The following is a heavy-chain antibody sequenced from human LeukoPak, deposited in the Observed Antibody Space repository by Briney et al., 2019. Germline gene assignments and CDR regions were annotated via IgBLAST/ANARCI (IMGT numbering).Heavy chain of an antibody. D-gene: IGHD3-9*01. CDR3: ARASGPPQYYDILTGYYTSYYGMDV. V-gene: IGHV4-59*01. Sequence: SETLSLTCTVSGGSISSYYWSWIRQPPGKGLEWIGYIYYSGSTNYNPSLKSRVTISVDTSKNQFSLKLSSVTAADTAVYYCARASGPPQYYDILTGYYTSYYGMDVWGQGTTVTVSS. CDR1: GGSISSYY. CDR2: IYYSGST. J-gene: IGHJ6*02.